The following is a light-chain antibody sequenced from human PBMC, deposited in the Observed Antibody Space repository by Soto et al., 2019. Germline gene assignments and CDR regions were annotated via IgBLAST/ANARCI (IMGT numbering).Light chain of an antibody. Sequence: EIVLTQSPATLSLSPGDRATLSCRASQDVGGYLSWFQQKPGQAPRLLIYDASIRATGIPARFSGSESGTVFTLTIHSLEPEDFAVYYCQQFRNWPWTFGQGTKVEVK. CDR3: QQFRNWPWT. CDR2: DAS. V-gene: IGKV3-11*01. J-gene: IGKJ1*01. CDR1: QDVGGY.